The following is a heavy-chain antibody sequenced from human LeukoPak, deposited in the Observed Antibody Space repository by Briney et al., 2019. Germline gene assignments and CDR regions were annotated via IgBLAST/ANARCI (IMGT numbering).Heavy chain of an antibody. V-gene: IGHV3-23*01. CDR3: AKGDSYYGSGSYYSVHFDY. J-gene: IGHJ4*02. CDR2: ISGSGGST. D-gene: IGHD3-10*01. Sequence: GGSLRLSCVASGFTFSSYAMSWVRQAPGKGLEWVSAISGSGGSTYYADSVKGRFTISRDNSKNTLYLQMNSLRAEDTAVYYCAKGDSYYGSGSYYSVHFDYWGQGTLVTVSS. CDR1: GFTFSSYA.